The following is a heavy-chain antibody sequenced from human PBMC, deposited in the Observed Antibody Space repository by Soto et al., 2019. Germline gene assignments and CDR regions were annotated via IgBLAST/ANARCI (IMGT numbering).Heavy chain of an antibody. CDR1: GGSISSGDYY. CDR3: ARATIYDSSGYPSPYPLYFDY. V-gene: IGHV4-30-4*01. J-gene: IGHJ4*02. D-gene: IGHD3-22*01. Sequence: QVQLQESGPGLVKPSQTLSLTCTVSGGSISSGDYYWSWIRQPPGKGLEWIGYIYYSGSTYYNPSLKSRVTISVDTSKNQFSLKLSSVTAADTAVYYCARATIYDSSGYPSPYPLYFDYWGQGTLVTVSS. CDR2: IYYSGST.